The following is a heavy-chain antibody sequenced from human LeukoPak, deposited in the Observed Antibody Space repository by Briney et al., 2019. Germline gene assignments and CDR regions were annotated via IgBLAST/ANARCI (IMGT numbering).Heavy chain of an antibody. D-gene: IGHD2-21*02. CDR1: GYTFTSYG. V-gene: IGHV1-18*01. J-gene: IGHJ4*02. CDR3: ARGGGDCYSKTCFDY. CDR2: ISAYNGNT. Sequence: WASVKVSCKASGYTFTSYGISWVRQAPGQGLEWMGWISAYNGNTNYAQKIQDRVIMTTDTPTNTAYMELRRLRSDDTAVYYCARGGGDCYSKTCFDYWGQGTLVSVSS.